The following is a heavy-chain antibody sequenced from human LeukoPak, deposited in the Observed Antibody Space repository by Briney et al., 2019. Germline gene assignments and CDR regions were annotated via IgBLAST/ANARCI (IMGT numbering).Heavy chain of an antibody. CDR3: ARVLVVSGWTNIDY. J-gene: IGHJ4*02. V-gene: IGHV3-33*01. CDR2: IWYDGSNK. D-gene: IGHD6-19*01. CDR1: GFTFSSYG. Sequence: PAGSLRRSCAASGFTFSSYGMHWVRQAPGKELEWVSFIWYDGSNKYYADSVKGRFTISRDNSKNTLYLQMNSLRAEDTAVYYCARVLVVSGWTNIDYWGQGTLVTVSS.